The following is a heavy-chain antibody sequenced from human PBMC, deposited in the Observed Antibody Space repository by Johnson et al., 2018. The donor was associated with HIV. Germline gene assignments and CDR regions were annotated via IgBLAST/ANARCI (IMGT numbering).Heavy chain of an antibody. D-gene: IGHD4/OR15-4a*01. CDR1: GFKFDDCA. V-gene: IGHV3-9*01. CDR2: LSWNSGTV. Sequence: QLVESGGVVVQPGGSLRLSCAASGFKFDDCAMHWVRQAPGKGLEWVSGLSWNSGTVAYADSVKGRFTISRDNARKSLYLQMNSLRTEDTAVYYCARDDYSFHIWGQGTMVTVSS. CDR3: ARDDYSFHI. J-gene: IGHJ3*02.